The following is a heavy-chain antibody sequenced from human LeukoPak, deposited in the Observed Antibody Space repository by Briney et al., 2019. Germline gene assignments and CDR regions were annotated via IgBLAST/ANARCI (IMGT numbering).Heavy chain of an antibody. Sequence: GGSLRLSCAASGFTFSSYSMNWVRQAPGKGLEWVSSITSDSNYIYYADSVEGRFTISRDNAKNSLYLQMNNLRAEDTAVFYCARRGGSLYYFDYWGQGTLVTVSS. V-gene: IGHV3-21*01. J-gene: IGHJ4*02. CDR1: GFTFSSYS. CDR3: ARRGGSLYYFDY. CDR2: ITSDSNYI. D-gene: IGHD2-15*01.